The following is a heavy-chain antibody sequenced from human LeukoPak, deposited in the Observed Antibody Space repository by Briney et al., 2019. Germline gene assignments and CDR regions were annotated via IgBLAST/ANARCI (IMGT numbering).Heavy chain of an antibody. Sequence: PGGSLRLSCAASGFTFSSYWMSWARQAPGKGLEWVANIKQDGSEKYYVDSVKGRFTISRDNAKNSLYLQMNSLRAEDTAVYYCARDPYRMLATVTTGVAFAIWGQGTMVTVSS. CDR3: ARDPYRMLATVTTGVAFAI. V-gene: IGHV3-7*01. D-gene: IGHD4-11*01. CDR1: GFTFSSYW. J-gene: IGHJ3*02. CDR2: IKQDGSEK.